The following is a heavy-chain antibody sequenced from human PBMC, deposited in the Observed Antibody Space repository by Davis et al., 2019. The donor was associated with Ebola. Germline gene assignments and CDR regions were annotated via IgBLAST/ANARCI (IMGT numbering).Heavy chain of an antibody. CDR1: GFTFTSFA. Sequence: GESLKISCAASGFTFTSFAIHWVRQAPGKGLEWVAAISYDGSNEYYADSVKGRFTISRDNAKNSLYLQMNSLRDEDTAVYYCARHLKGIAVAGDYYYYYGMDVWGQGTTVTVSS. D-gene: IGHD6-19*01. CDR3: ARHLKGIAVAGDYYYYYGMDV. V-gene: IGHV3-30*03. CDR2: ISYDGSNE. J-gene: IGHJ6*02.